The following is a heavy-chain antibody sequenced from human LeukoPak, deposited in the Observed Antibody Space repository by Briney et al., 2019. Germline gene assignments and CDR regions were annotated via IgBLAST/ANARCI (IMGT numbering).Heavy chain of an antibody. CDR1: GGSFSGYY. J-gene: IGHJ3*02. D-gene: IGHD3-9*01. CDR2: INHSGST. V-gene: IGHV4-34*01. CDR3: ARATYYDILTGLPPRAFDI. Sequence: SETLSLTCAVYGGSFSGYYWSWIRQPPGKGLEWVGEINHSGSTNYNPSLKSRVTISVDTSKNQFSLKLSSVTAAATAVYYCARATYYDILTGLPPRAFDIWGQGTMVTVSS.